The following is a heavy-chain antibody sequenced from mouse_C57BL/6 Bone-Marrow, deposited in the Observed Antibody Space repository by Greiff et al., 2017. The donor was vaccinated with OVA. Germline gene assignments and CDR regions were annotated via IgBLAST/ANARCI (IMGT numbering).Heavy chain of an antibody. CDR3: ARPYDYDASYYYAMDY. J-gene: IGHJ4*01. CDR2: ISSGSSTI. D-gene: IGHD2-4*01. V-gene: IGHV5-17*01. Sequence: EVKVVESGGGLVKPGGSLKLSCAASGFTFSDYGMHWVRQAPEKGLEWVAYISSGSSTIYYADTVKGRFTISRDNAKNTLFLQMTSLRSEDTAMYYCARPYDYDASYYYAMDYWGQGTSVTVSS. CDR1: GFTFSDYG.